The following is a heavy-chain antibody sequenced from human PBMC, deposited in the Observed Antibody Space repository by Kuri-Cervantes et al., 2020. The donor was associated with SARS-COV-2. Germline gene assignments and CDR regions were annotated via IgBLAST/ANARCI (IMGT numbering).Heavy chain of an antibody. CDR3: ARERGGYCSTTNCYALDY. Sequence: GESLKISCAASGFTFDDYAMHWVRQAPGKGLEWVAGINWKGGSTAYADSVKGRFTISRDNAKNSLFLQMDSLKAEDTAFYYCARERGGYCSTTNCYALDYWGQGTLVTVSS. V-gene: IGHV3-20*04. J-gene: IGHJ4*02. CDR2: INWKGGST. CDR1: GFTFDDYA. D-gene: IGHD2-2*01.